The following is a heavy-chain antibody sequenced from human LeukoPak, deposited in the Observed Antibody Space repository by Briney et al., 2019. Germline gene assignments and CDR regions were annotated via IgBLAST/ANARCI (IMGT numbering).Heavy chain of an antibody. J-gene: IGHJ4*02. CDR3: ARENLIKQLGPFDY. CDR2: TYYRSKWYN. Sequence: SQTLSLTCAISGDSVSSKTAGWNWIRQSPSRGLEWLGRTYYRSKWYNDYAVSVKSRITINPDTSKNQFSLQLNSVTPEDTAVYYCARENLIKQLGPFDYWGQGTLVTVSS. CDR1: GDSVSSKTAG. V-gene: IGHV6-1*01. D-gene: IGHD6-13*01.